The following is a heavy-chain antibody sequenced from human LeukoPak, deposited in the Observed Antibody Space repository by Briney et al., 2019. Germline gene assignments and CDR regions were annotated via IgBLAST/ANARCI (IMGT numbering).Heavy chain of an antibody. V-gene: IGHV4-59*01. CDR1: GGSISSYY. Sequence: PSETLSLTCTVSGGSISSYYWSWIRQPPGKGLEWIGYIYYSGSTNYNPSLKSRVTISVDTSKNQFPLKLSSVTAADTAVYYCARGVRGGYYFDYWGQGTLVTVSS. CDR3: ARGVRGGYYFDY. CDR2: IYYSGST. J-gene: IGHJ4*02. D-gene: IGHD2-2*01.